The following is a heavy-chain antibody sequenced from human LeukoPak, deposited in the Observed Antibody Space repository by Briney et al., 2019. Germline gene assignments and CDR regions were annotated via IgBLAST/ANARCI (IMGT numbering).Heavy chain of an antibody. CDR3: SREPRRGGWFDP. J-gene: IGHJ5*02. CDR2: IHYTGST. V-gene: IGHV4-59*01. CDR1: GGSISSYY. Sequence: SETLSLTCTVSGGSISSYYWSWIRQSPGKGLECIGYIHYTGSTNYNPSLKSRVTISVETSKNQFSLKLKSVTAADTAVYYCSREPRRGGWFDPWGQGILVTVSS.